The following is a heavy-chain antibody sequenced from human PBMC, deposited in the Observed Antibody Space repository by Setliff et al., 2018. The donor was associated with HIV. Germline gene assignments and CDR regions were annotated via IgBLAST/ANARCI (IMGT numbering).Heavy chain of an antibody. CDR1: GDTFSSYA. V-gene: IGHV1-69*10. J-gene: IGHJ4*02. CDR3: ARDLLLRWLDY. CDR2: TIPILGMG. D-gene: IGHD4-17*01. Sequence: ASVKVSCKASGDTFSSYAISWVRQAPGQGLEWMGGTIPILGMGNHAQKFQGRVTITADKSANTAYMELTSLRPEDTAIYYCARDLLLRWLDYWGQGTLVTVSS.